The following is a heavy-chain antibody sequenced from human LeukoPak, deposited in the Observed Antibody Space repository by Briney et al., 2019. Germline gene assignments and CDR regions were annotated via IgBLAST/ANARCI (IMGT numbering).Heavy chain of an antibody. CDR2: IYHSGST. Sequence: SETLSLTCAVSGGSISSSNWWSWVRQPPGKGLEWIGEIYHSGSTNYNPSLKSRVTISVDKSKNQFSLKLSSVTAADTAVYYCARDLGSSTTLNDYWGQGTLVTVSS. CDR1: GGSISSSNW. D-gene: IGHD2-2*01. CDR3: ARDLGSSTTLNDY. V-gene: IGHV4-4*02. J-gene: IGHJ4*02.